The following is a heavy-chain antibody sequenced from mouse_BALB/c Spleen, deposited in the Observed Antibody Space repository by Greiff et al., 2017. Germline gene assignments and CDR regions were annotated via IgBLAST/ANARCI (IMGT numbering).Heavy chain of an antibody. CDR2: ISNLAYSI. V-gene: IGHV5-15*02. CDR3: ARVSTVVATRAMDY. CDR1: GFTFSDYG. D-gene: IGHD1-1*01. J-gene: IGHJ4*01. Sequence: EVKLVESGGGLVQPGGSRKLSCAASGFTFSDYGMSWVRQAPGKGPEWVAFISNLAYSIYYADTVTGRFTISRENAKNTLYLEMSSLRSEDTAMYNCARVSTVVATRAMDYWGQGTSVTVSS.